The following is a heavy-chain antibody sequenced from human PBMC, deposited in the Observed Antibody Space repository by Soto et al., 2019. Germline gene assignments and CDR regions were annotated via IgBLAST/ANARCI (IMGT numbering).Heavy chain of an antibody. Sequence: GAYLKISCQVSGYSFTTNWIAWVRQRPGKGLEWMGSIVPDDSDTRYSPSFQGQVTISVDKAVTTAYLQWSSLKASDSAMYYCARLIGSSSWFDLWGQGTLVTVSS. V-gene: IGHV5-51*01. J-gene: IGHJ5*02. D-gene: IGHD2-2*01. CDR3: ARLIGSSSWFDL. CDR1: GYSFTTNW. CDR2: IVPDDSDT.